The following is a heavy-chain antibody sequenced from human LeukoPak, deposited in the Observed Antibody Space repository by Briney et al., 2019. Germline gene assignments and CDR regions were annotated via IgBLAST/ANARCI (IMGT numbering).Heavy chain of an antibody. CDR3: AREPHSMKYYYGSGSLAGILDV. CDR2: IYYSGST. CDR1: GGSISSYY. D-gene: IGHD3-10*01. Sequence: SETLSLTCTVSGGSISSYYWNWIRQPPGKGLEWIGYIYYSGSTNYNPSLKSRVTISVDTSKNQFSLNLTSVTAADTAVYYCAREPHSMKYYYGSGSLAGILDVWGKGTTVTVSS. V-gene: IGHV4-59*01. J-gene: IGHJ6*04.